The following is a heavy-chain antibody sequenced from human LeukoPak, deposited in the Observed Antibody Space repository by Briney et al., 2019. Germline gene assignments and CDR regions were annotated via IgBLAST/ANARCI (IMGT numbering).Heavy chain of an antibody. Sequence: ASVKVSCKASGYTFTSYYMHCVRQAPGQGLEWMGIINPSGGSTGYAQKFQGRVTMTRDTSTSTVYMELSSLRSEDTAVYYCASEPVEMATTPSYWGQGTLVTVSS. CDR3: ASEPVEMATTPSY. CDR1: GYTFTSYY. V-gene: IGHV1-46*01. CDR2: INPSGGST. J-gene: IGHJ4*02. D-gene: IGHD5-24*01.